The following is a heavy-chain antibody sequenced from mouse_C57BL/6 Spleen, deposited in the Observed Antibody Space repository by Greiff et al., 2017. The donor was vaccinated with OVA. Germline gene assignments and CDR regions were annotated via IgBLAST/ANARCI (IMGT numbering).Heavy chain of an antibody. J-gene: IGHJ2*01. CDR2: IYPGDGDT. D-gene: IGHD2-4*01. CDR3: ASQENYDYLDY. V-gene: IGHV1-80*01. CDR1: GYAFSSYW. Sequence: VQLQQSGAELVKPGASVKISCKASGYAFSSYWMNWVKQRPGKGLEWIGQIYPGDGDTNYNGKFKGKATLTADKSSSTAYMQLSSLTSEDSAVYFCASQENYDYLDYWGQGTTLTVSS.